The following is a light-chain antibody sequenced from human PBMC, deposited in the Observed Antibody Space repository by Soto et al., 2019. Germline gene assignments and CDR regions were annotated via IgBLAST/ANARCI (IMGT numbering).Light chain of an antibody. Sequence: IVLTQSPGTLSSSPGERATLSCRASQSVSTNNLAWYQQKPGQAPRLLIYGASSRATGIPDRFSGSGSGTDFTLTISRLEPEDFAVYYCQQYGSSPRKFGQGTKVDIK. J-gene: IGKJ1*01. CDR2: GAS. V-gene: IGKV3-20*01. CDR3: QQYGSSPRK. CDR1: QSVSTNN.